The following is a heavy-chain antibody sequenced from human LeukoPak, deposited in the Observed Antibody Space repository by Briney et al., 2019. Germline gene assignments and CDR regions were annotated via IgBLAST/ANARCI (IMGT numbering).Heavy chain of an antibody. CDR1: GGSISSSSYY. CDR2: IYYSGST. Sequence: PSETLSLTCTVSGGSISSSSYYWGWIRQPPGKGLEWIGSIYYSGSTYYNPSLKSRVTISVDTSKNQFSLKLSSVTAADTAVYYCAGRLGSSSSFAFDIWGQGTMVTVSS. V-gene: IGHV4-39*01. CDR3: AGRLGSSSSFAFDI. D-gene: IGHD6-6*01. J-gene: IGHJ3*02.